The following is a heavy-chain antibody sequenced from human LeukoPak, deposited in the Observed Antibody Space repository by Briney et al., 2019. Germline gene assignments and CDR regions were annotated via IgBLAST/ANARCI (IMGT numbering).Heavy chain of an antibody. CDR2: TRDKANGYTT. J-gene: IGHJ3*02. V-gene: IGHV3-72*01. CDR1: GFTSSDHY. D-gene: IGHD6-19*01. CDR3: SSGGSGAFDI. Sequence: PGGSLRLSCAASGFTSSDHYMDWVRQAPGKGLEWVGRTRDKANGYTTEYAASVKGRFTISRDDSKSSLYLQMNSLKTEDTAVYYCSSGGSGAFDIWGQGTMVTVSS.